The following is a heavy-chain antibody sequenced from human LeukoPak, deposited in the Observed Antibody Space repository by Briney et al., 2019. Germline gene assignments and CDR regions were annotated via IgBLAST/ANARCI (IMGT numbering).Heavy chain of an antibody. D-gene: IGHD6-13*01. CDR3: ASHPPGKYSSLY. J-gene: IGHJ4*02. CDR1: GGSFSGYY. V-gene: IGHV4-34*01. Sequence: SETLSLTCAVYGGSFSGYYRSWIRQPPGKGLEWIGEINHSGSTNYNPSLKSRVTISVDTSKNQFSLKLSSVTAADTAVYYCASHPPGKYSSLYWGQGTLVTVSS. CDR2: INHSGST.